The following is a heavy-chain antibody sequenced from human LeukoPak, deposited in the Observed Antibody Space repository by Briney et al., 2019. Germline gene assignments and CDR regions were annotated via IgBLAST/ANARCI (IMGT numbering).Heavy chain of an antibody. J-gene: IGHJ6*03. CDR1: GGSISSSSYY. V-gene: IGHV4-39*07. Sequence: SETLSLTCTVSGGSISSSSYYWGWIRQPPGKGLEWIGSIYYSGSTYYNPSLKSRVTISVDTSKNQFSLKLSSVTAADTAVYYCARQPAAYDFWSGSSYYMDVWGKGTTVTVSS. CDR2: IYYSGST. D-gene: IGHD3-3*01. CDR3: ARQPAAYDFWSGSSYYMDV.